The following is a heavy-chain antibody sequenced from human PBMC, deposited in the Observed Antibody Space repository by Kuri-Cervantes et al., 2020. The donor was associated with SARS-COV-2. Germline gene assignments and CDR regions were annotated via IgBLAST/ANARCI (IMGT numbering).Heavy chain of an antibody. V-gene: IGHV4-34*01. D-gene: IGHD5-18*01. Sequence: SQTLSLTCAVYGGSFSDYSWSWIRQPPGKGLEWIGSIYHSGSTYYNPSLKSRVTISVDTSKNQFSLKLSSVTAADTAVYYCARVGAPSWIQLWSGGWYFDLWGRGTLVTVSS. CDR3: ARVGAPSWIQLWSGGWYFDL. CDR2: IYHSGST. CDR1: GGSFSDYS. J-gene: IGHJ2*01.